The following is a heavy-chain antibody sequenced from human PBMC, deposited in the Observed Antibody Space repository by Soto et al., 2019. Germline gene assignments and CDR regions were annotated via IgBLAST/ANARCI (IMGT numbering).Heavy chain of an antibody. CDR2: ISGYNGHT. CDR1: GYLFTSSD. CDR3: ARDYGGNGWFDP. V-gene: IGHV1-18*01. D-gene: IGHD4-17*01. Sequence: ASVKVSCKASGYLFTSSDINWVRQATGQGLEWMGWISGYNGHTNYAQKLQGRVTMTTDTSTSTAYMELRSLRSDDTAVYYCARDYGGNGWFDPWGQGTLVTVSS. J-gene: IGHJ5*02.